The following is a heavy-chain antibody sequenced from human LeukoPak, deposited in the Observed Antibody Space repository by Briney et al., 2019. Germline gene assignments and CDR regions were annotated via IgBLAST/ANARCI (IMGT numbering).Heavy chain of an antibody. J-gene: IGHJ4*02. CDR2: ISTYNGNT. CDR1: GYIFTTYG. CDR3: ARGSGYCSSTSCYQSFDY. Sequence: ASVKVSCEASGYIFTTYGINWVRQAPGQGLEWVSWISTYNGNTKYAQTFQGRVTMTTDTSTTTVYMDLSSLRSDDTAVYYCARGSGYCSSTSCYQSFDYWGQGTQVTVSS. V-gene: IGHV1-18*01. D-gene: IGHD2-2*01.